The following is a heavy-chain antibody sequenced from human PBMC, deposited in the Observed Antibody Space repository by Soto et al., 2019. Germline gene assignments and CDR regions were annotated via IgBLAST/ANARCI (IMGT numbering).Heavy chain of an antibody. D-gene: IGHD2-8*01. Sequence: LLCVDRRITFNEIGVDRVGRRMVKEKEWVSAFSRSGGVTYYADSVKGRFTISRDNSKNTLYLQMNSLRAEDTAEYYCAKVGICTDTVCYTGWFGFWGQGLLVTVSS. CDR3: AKVGICTDTVCYTGWFGF. V-gene: IGHV3-23*01. CDR1: RITFNEIG. J-gene: IGHJ4*02. CDR2: FSRSGGVT.